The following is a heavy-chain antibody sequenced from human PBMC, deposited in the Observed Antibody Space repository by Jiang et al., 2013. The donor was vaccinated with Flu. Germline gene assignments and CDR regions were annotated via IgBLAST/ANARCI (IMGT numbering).Heavy chain of an antibody. CDR2: INTNTGSP. J-gene: IGHJ4*02. D-gene: IGHD3-22*01. Sequence: WVRQARGQGLEWMGWINTNTGSPAYXRGFTRRFVFSLDTSVSTAYLQISGLKAEDSGLYYCAREERRSSGYFDHWGQGALVTVSS. V-gene: IGHV7-4-1*02. CDR3: AREERRSSGYFDH.